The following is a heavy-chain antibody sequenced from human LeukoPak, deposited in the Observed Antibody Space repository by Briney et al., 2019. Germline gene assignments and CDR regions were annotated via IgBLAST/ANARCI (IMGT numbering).Heavy chain of an antibody. V-gene: IGHV4-39*01. D-gene: IGHD2-21*01. Sequence: SETLSLTCTVSGGSISSNSNYWAWIRQPPGRGLEWIGSISYGGSTYDSPSLESRVTISVDTSKNQFSLRLSSVTAADTAVYYCARQALWFFDHWGQGTLVTVS. CDR2: ISYGGST. CDR1: GGSISSNSNY. CDR3: ARQALWFFDH. J-gene: IGHJ4*02.